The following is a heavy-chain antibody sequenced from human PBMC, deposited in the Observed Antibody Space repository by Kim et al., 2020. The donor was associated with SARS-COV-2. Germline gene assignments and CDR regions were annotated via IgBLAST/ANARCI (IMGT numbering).Heavy chain of an antibody. J-gene: IGHJ4*02. CDR2: IKSKTDGGTT. Sequence: GGSLRLSCAASGFTFSNAWMSWVRQAPGKGLEWVGRIKSKTDGGTTDYAAPVKGRFTISRDDSKNTLYLQMNSLKTEDTAVYYCTTLTAPITAGKDDYWGQGTLVTVSS. CDR3: TTLTAPITAGKDDY. CDR1: GFTFSNAW. V-gene: IGHV3-15*01. D-gene: IGHD7-27*01.